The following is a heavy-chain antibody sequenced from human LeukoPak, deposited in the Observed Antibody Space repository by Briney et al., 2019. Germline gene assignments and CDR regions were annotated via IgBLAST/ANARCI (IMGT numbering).Heavy chain of an antibody. Sequence: SQTLSLTCTVSGGSISSGGYYWSWIRQPPGKGLEWIGYIYHSGSTYYNPSLKSRVTISVDRSKNQFSLKLSSVTAADTAVYYCARDVGGNSRGVDYWGQGTLVTVSS. CDR3: ARDVGGNSRGVDY. D-gene: IGHD4-23*01. CDR1: GGSISSGGYY. J-gene: IGHJ4*02. CDR2: IYHSGST. V-gene: IGHV4-30-2*01.